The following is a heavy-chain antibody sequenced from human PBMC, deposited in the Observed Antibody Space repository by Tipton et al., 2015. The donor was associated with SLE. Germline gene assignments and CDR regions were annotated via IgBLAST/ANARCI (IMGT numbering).Heavy chain of an antibody. CDR1: GGSFSGYY. Sequence: TLSLTCAVYGGSFSGYYWSWIRQPAGKGLEWIGHIYENGGTNYNPSLRSRVTMSVDTSKNQFSLDLTSLTAADTAVYYCARHLCTNGVCPFDYWGQGILVTVSS. V-gene: IGHV4-59*10. J-gene: IGHJ4*02. D-gene: IGHD2-8*01. CDR3: ARHLCTNGVCPFDY. CDR2: IYENGGT.